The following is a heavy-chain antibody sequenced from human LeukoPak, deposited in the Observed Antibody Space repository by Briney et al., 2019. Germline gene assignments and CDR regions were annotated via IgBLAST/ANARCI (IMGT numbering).Heavy chain of an antibody. V-gene: IGHV4-31*03. J-gene: IGHJ5*02. D-gene: IGHD3-10*01. CDR3: ARGAGGGFRELLGWFDP. CDR2: IYYSGST. CDR1: GVSISSGGYY. Sequence: SQTLSLTCTVSGVSISSGGYYWSWIRQHPGKGLEWIGYIYYSGSTYYNPSLKSRVTISVDTSKNQFSLKLSSVTAADTAVYYCARGAGGGFRELLGWFDPWGQGTLVTVSS.